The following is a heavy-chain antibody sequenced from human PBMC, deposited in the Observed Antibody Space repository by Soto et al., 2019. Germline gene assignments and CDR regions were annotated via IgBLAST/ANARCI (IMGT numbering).Heavy chain of an antibody. CDR3: ARDNYGDTYYFDS. J-gene: IGHJ4*02. CDR1: GGSISSGAYY. D-gene: IGHD4-17*01. CDR2: IYYSGST. Sequence: SETLSLTCTVSGGSISSGAYYWSWVRQPPGKGLEWIGYIYYSGSTYYNPSLKSRVTISVDTSKNQFSLKLSSVTATDTAVYYGARDNYGDTYYFDSWGQGTLVTFSS. V-gene: IGHV4-30-4*01.